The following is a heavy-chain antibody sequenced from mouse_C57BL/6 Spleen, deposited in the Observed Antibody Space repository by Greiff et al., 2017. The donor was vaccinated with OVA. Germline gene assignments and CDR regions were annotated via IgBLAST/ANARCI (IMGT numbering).Heavy chain of an antibody. V-gene: IGHV5-16*01. CDR3: AREGGNYFDY. Sequence: EVKLVESEGGLVQPGSSMKLSCTASGFTFSDYYMAWVRQVPEKGLEWVANINYDGSSTYYLDSLKSRFIISSDNAKNILYLQMSRLKSEDTATYYCAREGGNYFDYWGQGTTLTVSS. CDR2: INYDGSST. J-gene: IGHJ2*01. CDR1: GFTFSDYY.